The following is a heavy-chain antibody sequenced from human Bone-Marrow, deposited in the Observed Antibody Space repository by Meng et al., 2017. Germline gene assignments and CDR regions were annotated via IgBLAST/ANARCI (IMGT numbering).Heavy chain of an antibody. CDR3: ARYVFDSSSLYSNWFDP. D-gene: IGHD3-22*01. CDR1: GGSISGGDYY. CDR2: IHFSGST. V-gene: IGHV4-31*03. J-gene: IGHJ5*02. Sequence: QVQLQESGPGLVKPSQTLSLTCTVFGGSISGGDYYWSWIRQPPGKGLEWIGYIHFSGSTYYNPSLNSRITISVDTSKNQLSLKLSSMTAADTAVYYCARYVFDSSSLYSNWFDPGGQGTLVTVSS.